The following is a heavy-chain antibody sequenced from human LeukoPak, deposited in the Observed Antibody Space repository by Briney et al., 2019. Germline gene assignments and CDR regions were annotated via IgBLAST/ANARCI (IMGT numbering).Heavy chain of an antibody. CDR3: ARFGTGWYYLDY. V-gene: IGHV3-11*04. Sequence: GGPLRLSCAASGFTFSNYGMSWIRQAPGKGLEWVSYIRSSGSTIYYADSVKGRFTISRDNAKNSLYLHMNSLRAEDTAVYYCARFGTGWYYLDYWGQGILVTVSS. CDR1: GFTFSNYG. CDR2: IRSSGSTI. J-gene: IGHJ4*02. D-gene: IGHD6-19*01.